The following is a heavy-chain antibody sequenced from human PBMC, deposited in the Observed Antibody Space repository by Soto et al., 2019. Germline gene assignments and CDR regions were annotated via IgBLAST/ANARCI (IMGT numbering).Heavy chain of an antibody. CDR3: ARGYSGSYSVASGSYYYYGMDV. CDR1: GGSISSYY. CDR2: IYYSGST. D-gene: IGHD1-26*01. J-gene: IGHJ6*02. V-gene: IGHV4-59*01. Sequence: ETLSLTCTVSGGSISSYYWSWIRQPPGKGLEWIGYIYYSGSTNYNPSLKSRVTISVDTSKNQFSLKLSSVTAADTAVYYCARGYSGSYSVASGSYYYYGMDVWGQGTTVTVSS.